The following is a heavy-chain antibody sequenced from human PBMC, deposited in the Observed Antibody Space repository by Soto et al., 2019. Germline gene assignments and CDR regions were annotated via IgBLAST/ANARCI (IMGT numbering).Heavy chain of an antibody. V-gene: IGHV1-69*01. CDR1: GGTFSSYA. CDR2: IIPIFGTA. D-gene: IGHD5-18*01. CDR3: ARDHPTRQLNHYEYYGMDV. J-gene: IGHJ6*02. Sequence: QVQLVQSGAEVKKPGSSVNVSCTASGGTFSSYAISWVRQSPGQGLEWMVGIIPIFGTANYAQKFQGRVTITADEYTSTAYMELSSLRPEDTAVYYCARDHPTRQLNHYEYYGMDVWGQGTTVTVSS.